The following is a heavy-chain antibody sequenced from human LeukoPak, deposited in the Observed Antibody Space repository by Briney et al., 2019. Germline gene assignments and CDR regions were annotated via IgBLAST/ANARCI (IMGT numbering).Heavy chain of an antibody. D-gene: IGHD4/OR15-4a*01. Sequence: QHGGSLRLSCAVSGFTFNSHAMCWVRQAPGKGLEWVSSIDISGGSTYYADSVKGRFTISRDNSKNTLYLQMNSLRGEDTALYFCANEVRPNDYWGQGTLVTVSS. CDR1: GFTFNSHA. V-gene: IGHV3-23*01. J-gene: IGHJ4*02. CDR2: IDISGGST. CDR3: ANEVRPNDY.